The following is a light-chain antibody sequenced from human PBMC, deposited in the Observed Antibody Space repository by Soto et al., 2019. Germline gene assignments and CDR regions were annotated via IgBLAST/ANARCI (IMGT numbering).Light chain of an antibody. CDR2: AAS. J-gene: IGKJ5*01. CDR3: QQSYSTLIT. CDR1: QSISSY. Sequence: DIPMTQSPSSLSASVGDRVTITCRASQSISSYLNWYQQKPGKAPKLLIYAASSLQSGVPSRFSGSGSGTDFTLTISSPQPEDFATYYCQQSYSTLITFGQGTRLEIK. V-gene: IGKV1-39*01.